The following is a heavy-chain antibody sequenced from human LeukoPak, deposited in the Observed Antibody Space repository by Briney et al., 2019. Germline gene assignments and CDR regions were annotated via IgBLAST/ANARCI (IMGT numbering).Heavy chain of an antibody. CDR1: GGSISSGSYY. V-gene: IGHV4-61*02. J-gene: IGHJ4*02. Sequence: SETLSLTCTVSGGSISSGSYYWSWIRQPAGTGLEWIGRIYTSGSTNYNPSLKSRVTISVDTSKNQFSLKLSSVTAADTAVYYCARGGYCGGDCYFYYWGQGTLVTVSS. D-gene: IGHD2-21*02. CDR3: ARGGYCGGDCYFYY. CDR2: IYTSGST.